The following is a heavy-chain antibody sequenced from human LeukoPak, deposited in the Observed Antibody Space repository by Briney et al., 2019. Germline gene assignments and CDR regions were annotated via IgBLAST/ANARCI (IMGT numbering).Heavy chain of an antibody. V-gene: IGHV4-30-4*01. CDR3: ASDSSSPYCMDV. CDR2: IYYSGST. Sequence: SETLSLTCTVSGGSISSGDYYWSWIRQPPGKGLEWIGYIYYSGSTYYNPSLKSRVTISVDTSKNQFSLKLSSVTAADTAVYYCASDSSSPYCMDVWGKGTTVTVSS. D-gene: IGHD6-6*01. CDR1: GGSISSGDYY. J-gene: IGHJ6*03.